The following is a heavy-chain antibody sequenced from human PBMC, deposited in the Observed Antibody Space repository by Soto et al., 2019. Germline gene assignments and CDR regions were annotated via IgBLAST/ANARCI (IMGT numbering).Heavy chain of an antibody. Sequence: PSETLSLTCAVYGGSFSGYYWSWIRQPPGKGLEWIGEIYHSGSTNYNPSLKSRVTISVDKSKNQFSLKLSSVTAADTAVYYCARKTGSFYWNWFDPWGQGTLVTVSS. D-gene: IGHD3-9*01. V-gene: IGHV4-34*01. CDR2: IYHSGST. CDR3: ARKTGSFYWNWFDP. J-gene: IGHJ5*02. CDR1: GGSFSGYY.